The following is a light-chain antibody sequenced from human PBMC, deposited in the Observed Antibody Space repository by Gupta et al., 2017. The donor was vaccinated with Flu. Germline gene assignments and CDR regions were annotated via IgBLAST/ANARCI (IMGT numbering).Light chain of an antibody. CDR2: EDK. V-gene: IGLV6-57*01. J-gene: IGLJ3*02. CDR1: SGSIASNY. Sequence: VTSSCTRSSGSIASNYVQWYQQRPGSSPTTVIFEDKERPSGVPDRFSGSIDTSSNSASLIISGLETEDEADYYCQSYDSSALWVFGGGTKLTVL. CDR3: QSYDSSALWV.